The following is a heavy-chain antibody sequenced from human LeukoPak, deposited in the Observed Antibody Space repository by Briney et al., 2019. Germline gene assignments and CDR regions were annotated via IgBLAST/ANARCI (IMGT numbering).Heavy chain of an antibody. D-gene: IGHD6-13*01. CDR2: IKDGNGNT. Sequence: GGALRDSSKASGYTFTIYTIHWVRQAPEQRGEWMGWIKDGNGNTKYSQKFQGRVTITREKSASTAYMELSSLRSEERAVYYCARETSLAAAAVYCGEGALLSVSS. CDR1: GYTFTIYT. V-gene: IGHV1-3*01. J-gene: IGHJ4*02. CDR3: ARETSLAAAAVY.